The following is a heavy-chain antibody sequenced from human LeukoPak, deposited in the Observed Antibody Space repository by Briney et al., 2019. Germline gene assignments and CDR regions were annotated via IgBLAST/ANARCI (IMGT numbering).Heavy chain of an antibody. D-gene: IGHD1-26*01. V-gene: IGHV4-59*08. CDR2: IYYSGST. CDR3: ARLPGELLRTYYYYYMDV. J-gene: IGHJ6*03. Sequence: SETLSLTCTVSGGSISSYYWSWIRQPPGKGLEWIGYIYYSGSTTYNPSLKSRVTIPVDTSKNQFSLKLSSVTAADTAVYYCARLPGELLRTYYYYYMDVWGKGTTVTVSS. CDR1: GGSISSYY.